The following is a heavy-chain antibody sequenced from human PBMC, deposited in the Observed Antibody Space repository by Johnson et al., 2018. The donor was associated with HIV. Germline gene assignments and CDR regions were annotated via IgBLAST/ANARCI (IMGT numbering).Heavy chain of an antibody. CDR3: ARDSPWELTAFDI. CDR2: INWNGDTT. Sequence: MLLVESWGGLVRPGGSLKVSCAGSGFRFDNYGMSWVRQAPGKGLEWVAGINWNGDTTTYADSVKGRFTISRDNAKNSLYLQMNSLRAEDTAVYYCARDSPWELTAFDIWGQGTMVTVSS. J-gene: IGHJ3*02. CDR1: GFRFDNYG. D-gene: IGHD1-26*01. V-gene: IGHV3-20*04.